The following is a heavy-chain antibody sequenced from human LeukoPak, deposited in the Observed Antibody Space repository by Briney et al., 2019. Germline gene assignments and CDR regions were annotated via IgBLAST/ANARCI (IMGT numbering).Heavy chain of an antibody. CDR2: ISAYNGNT. Sequence: ASVKVSCKASGYTFTSYYMHWVRQAPGQGLEWMGWISAYNGNTSYAQKLQGRVTMTTDTSTSTAYMELRSLRSDDTAVYYCARDTKWELPRVDYWGQGTLVTVSS. CDR3: ARDTKWELPRVDY. D-gene: IGHD1-26*01. J-gene: IGHJ4*02. CDR1: GYTFTSYY. V-gene: IGHV1-18*04.